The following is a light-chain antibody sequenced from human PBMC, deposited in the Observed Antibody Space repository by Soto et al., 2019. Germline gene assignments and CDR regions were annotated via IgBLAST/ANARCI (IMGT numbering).Light chain of an antibody. V-gene: IGLV2-14*01. CDR2: EVV. CDR3: SSYTTDISPYV. CDR1: SNDVGNGYDS. J-gene: IGLJ1*01. Sequence: QSALTQPASVSGSPGQSITISCTGTSNDVGNGYDSVSWYQHHPGKAPKLIIYEVVNRPSGVSNRFSGSKSGNTASLTISGLQAEDEADYYCSSYTTDISPYVFGTGTKLTGL.